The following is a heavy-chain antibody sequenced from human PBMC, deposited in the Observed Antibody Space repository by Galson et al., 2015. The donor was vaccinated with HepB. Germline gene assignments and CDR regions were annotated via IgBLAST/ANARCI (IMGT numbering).Heavy chain of an antibody. CDR1: GGSISSTYY. J-gene: IGHJ5*02. V-gene: IGHV4-39*01. CDR3: ARLGNYYDSSGYFLDWFDP. CDR2: IYYNGNT. Sequence: TLSLTCTVSGGSISSTYYWGWIRQSPGKGLEWIGTIYYNGNTYYSPSLKSRVTISLDTSKNQLSLKMTSVTAADTAVYYCARLGNYYDSSGYFLDWFDPWGQGTLVTVSS. D-gene: IGHD3-22*01.